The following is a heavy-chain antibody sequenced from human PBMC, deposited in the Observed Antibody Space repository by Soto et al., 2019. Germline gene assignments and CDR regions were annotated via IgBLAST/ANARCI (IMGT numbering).Heavy chain of an antibody. Sequence: PSETLSLTCAVYGGSFSGYYWSWIRQPPGKGLEWIGEINHSGSTNYNPSLKSRVTISVDTSKNQFSLKLSSVTAADTAVYYCARSRSEGSGYYYYYGMDVWGQGTTVTVSS. D-gene: IGHD3-10*01. J-gene: IGHJ6*02. CDR2: INHSGST. CDR1: GGSFSGYY. V-gene: IGHV4-34*01. CDR3: ARSRSEGSGYYYYYGMDV.